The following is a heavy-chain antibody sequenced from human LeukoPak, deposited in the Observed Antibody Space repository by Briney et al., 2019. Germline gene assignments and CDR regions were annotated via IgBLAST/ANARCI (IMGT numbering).Heavy chain of an antibody. CDR1: GFTFDDYA. D-gene: IGHD4-23*01. CDR3: AKARGRWPAPPFDY. Sequence: GGSLRLSCAASGFTFDDYAMHWVRRAPGQGLEWVSGISWNSGSIGYADSVKGRFTISRDNAKNSLYLQMNSLRAEDTALYYCAKARGRWPAPPFDYWGQGTLVSVSS. V-gene: IGHV3-9*01. J-gene: IGHJ4*02. CDR2: ISWNSGSI.